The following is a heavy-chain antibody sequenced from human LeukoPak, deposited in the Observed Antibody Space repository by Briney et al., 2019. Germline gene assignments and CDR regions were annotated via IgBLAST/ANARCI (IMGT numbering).Heavy chain of an antibody. Sequence: GGSLRLSCAASGFTFSSYGMHWVRQAPGKGLEWVSSISSSSSYIYYADSVKGRFTISRDNAKNSLYLQMNSLRAEDTAVYYCARTIGYSGYDQRDYWGQGTLVTVSS. CDR1: GFTFSSYG. CDR3: ARTIGYSGYDQRDY. CDR2: ISSSSSYI. D-gene: IGHD5-12*01. V-gene: IGHV3-21*01. J-gene: IGHJ4*02.